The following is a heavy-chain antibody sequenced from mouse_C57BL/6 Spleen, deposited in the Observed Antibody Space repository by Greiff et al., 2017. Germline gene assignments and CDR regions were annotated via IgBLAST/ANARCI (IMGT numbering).Heavy chain of an antibody. CDR1: GFSLTSYG. D-gene: IGHD1-1*01. CDR2: IWRGGST. V-gene: IGHV2-2*01. CDR3: AKNYYGSSYVLDY. J-gene: IGHJ2*01. Sequence: QVQLQQSGPGLVQPSQSLSITCTVSGFSLTSYGVHWVRQSPGKGLEWLGVIWRGGSTDYKAAFISRLSISKDNSKSQVFFKMNSLQADDTAIYYCAKNYYGSSYVLDYWGQGTTLTVSS.